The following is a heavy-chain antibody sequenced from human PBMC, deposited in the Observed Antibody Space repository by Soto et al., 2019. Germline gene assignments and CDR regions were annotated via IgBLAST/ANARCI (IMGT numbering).Heavy chain of an antibody. D-gene: IGHD6-19*01. CDR3: AREPGIAVAGTTAHAFDI. V-gene: IGHV3-20*04. Sequence: GGSLRLSCAASGFTFDDYGMSWVRQAPGKGLEWVSGINWNGGSTGYADSVKGRFTISRDNAKNSLYLQMNSLRAEDTAVYYCAREPGIAVAGTTAHAFDIWGQGTMVTVSS. CDR1: GFTFDDYG. J-gene: IGHJ3*02. CDR2: INWNGGST.